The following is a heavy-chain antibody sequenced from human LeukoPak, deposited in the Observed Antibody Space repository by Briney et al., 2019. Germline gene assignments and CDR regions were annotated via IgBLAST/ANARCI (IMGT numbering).Heavy chain of an antibody. J-gene: IGHJ6*03. CDR3: AKAAVPYYYYYMDV. Sequence: GGSLRLSCAASGFTFSSYEFNSVRQAPGKGLEWVSYISSSGSTLYYADSVKGRFTISRDNAKNSLYLQMNSLRAEDTAVYYCAKAAVPYYYYYMDVWGKGTTVTISS. V-gene: IGHV3-48*03. CDR2: ISSSGSTL. CDR1: GFTFSSYE. D-gene: IGHD6-19*01.